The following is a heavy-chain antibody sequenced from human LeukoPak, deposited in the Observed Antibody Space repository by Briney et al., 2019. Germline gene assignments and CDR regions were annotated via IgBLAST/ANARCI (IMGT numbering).Heavy chain of an antibody. J-gene: IGHJ6*03. D-gene: IGHD2-15*01. CDR3: ARESGYCSGGSCYSYYYMDV. CDR1: GGTFSSYA. V-gene: IGHV1-69*05. Sequence: SVKVSCKASGGTFSSYAISWVRQAPGQGLEWMGGIIPIFGTANYARKFQGRVTITTDESTSTAYMELSSLRSEDTAVYYCARESGYCSGGSCYSYYYMDVWGKGTTVTVSS. CDR2: IIPIFGTA.